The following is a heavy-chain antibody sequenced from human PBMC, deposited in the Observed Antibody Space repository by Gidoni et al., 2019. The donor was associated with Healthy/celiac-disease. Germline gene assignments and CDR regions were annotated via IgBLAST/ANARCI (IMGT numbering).Heavy chain of an antibody. CDR3: ARHSYYYGSGSYNPPDY. CDR2: ISYDGSNK. V-gene: IGHV3-30*03. D-gene: IGHD3-10*01. Sequence: QVQLVESGGGVVQPGRSLRLSCAASGFTFSSYGMHWVRQAPGKGLEWVAVISYDGSNKYYADSVKGRFTISRDNSKNTLYLQMNSLRAEDTAVYYCARHSYYYGSGSYNPPDYWGQGTLVTVSS. J-gene: IGHJ4*02. CDR1: GFTFSSYG.